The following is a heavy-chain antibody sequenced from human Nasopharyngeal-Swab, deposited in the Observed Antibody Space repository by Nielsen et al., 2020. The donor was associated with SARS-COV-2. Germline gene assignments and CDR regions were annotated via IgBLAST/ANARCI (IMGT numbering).Heavy chain of an antibody. D-gene: IGHD5-12*01. V-gene: IGHV4-34*01. CDR3: ARVWVDIVATIGAQSFDY. CDR2: INHSGST. J-gene: IGHJ4*02. CDR1: GGSFRGYY. Sequence: SETLSLTCAVSGGSFRGYYWSWIRQPPGKGLEWIGEINHSGSTNYNPSLKSRVTISVDTSKNQFSLKLSSVTAADTAVYYCARVWVDIVATIGAQSFDYWGQGTLVTVSS.